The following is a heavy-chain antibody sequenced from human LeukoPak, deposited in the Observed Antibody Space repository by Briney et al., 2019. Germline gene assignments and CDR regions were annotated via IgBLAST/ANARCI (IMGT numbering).Heavy chain of an antibody. CDR3: ARRGVVIRVILVGFDKEAYYFDS. Sequence: GGSLRLSCAVSGITLSNYGMSWVRQAPGKGLEWVAGISDSGGRTNYADSVKGRFTISRHNPKNTLYLQMNSLRGEDTAVYFCARRGVVIRVILVGFDKEAYYFDSWGQGALVTVSS. J-gene: IGHJ4*02. V-gene: IGHV3-23*01. CDR1: GITLSNYG. CDR2: ISDSGGRT. D-gene: IGHD3-22*01.